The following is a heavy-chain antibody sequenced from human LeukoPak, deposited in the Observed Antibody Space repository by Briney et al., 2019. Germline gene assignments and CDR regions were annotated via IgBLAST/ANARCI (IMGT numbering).Heavy chain of an antibody. CDR1: GFTFSSYS. Sequence: GGSLRLSCAASGFTFSSYSMNWVRQAPGKGLEWVSSISSSSSYIYYADSVKGRFTISRDNAKNSLYLQMNRLRAEDTAVYYCARVLQVFYGDKRGAFDIWGQGTMVTVSS. CDR2: ISSSSSYI. D-gene: IGHD4-17*01. J-gene: IGHJ3*02. V-gene: IGHV3-21*01. CDR3: ARVLQVFYGDKRGAFDI.